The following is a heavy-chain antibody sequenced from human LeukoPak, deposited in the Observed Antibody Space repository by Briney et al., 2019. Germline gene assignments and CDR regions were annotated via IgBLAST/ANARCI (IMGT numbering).Heavy chain of an antibody. V-gene: IGHV1-2*02. CDR2: INPNSGVT. D-gene: IGHD5-18*01. Sequence: GASVTVSCKASGYTVTGHYLHWVRQAPGQGLEWMGWINPNSGVTNYAQKFQGRVTMTRDTSINTAYLDLHSLTSDDTAMYFCAKDAYSGFSSSYNMDSWGQGTLVTVSS. CDR1: GYTVTGHY. CDR3: AKDAYSGFSSSYNMDS. J-gene: IGHJ4*02.